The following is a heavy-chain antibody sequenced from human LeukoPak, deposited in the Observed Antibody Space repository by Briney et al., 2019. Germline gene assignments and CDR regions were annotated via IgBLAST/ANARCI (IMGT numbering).Heavy chain of an antibody. D-gene: IGHD6-19*01. CDR1: GYTFTGYY. J-gene: IGHJ6*02. CDR2: INPNSGGT. CDR3: ARSIAVAENGMDV. V-gene: IGHV1-2*04. Sequence: EASVKVSCKASGYTFTGYYMHWVRQAPGQGLEWMGWINPNSGGTNYAQKFQGWVTITRDTSISTAYMELRRMRSDDTAVYYCARSIAVAENGMDVWGQGTTVTVSS.